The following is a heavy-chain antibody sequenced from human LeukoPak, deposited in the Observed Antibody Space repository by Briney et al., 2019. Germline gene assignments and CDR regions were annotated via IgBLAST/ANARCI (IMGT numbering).Heavy chain of an antibody. D-gene: IGHD5-12*01. CDR1: GWCFSGYY. J-gene: IGHJ4*02. V-gene: IGHV4-34*01. Sequence: KPSETLSLTCAVYGWCFSGYYWSWIRQPPGKGLEWIGEINHSGSTNYNPSLKSRVTISVDTSKNQFSLKLSSVTAADTAVYYCARGERGYLDYWGQGTLVTVSS. CDR3: ARGERGYLDY. CDR2: INHSGST.